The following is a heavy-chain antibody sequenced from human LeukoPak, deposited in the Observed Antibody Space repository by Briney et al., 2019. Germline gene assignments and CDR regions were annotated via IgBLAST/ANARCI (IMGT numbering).Heavy chain of an antibody. J-gene: IGHJ4*02. CDR3: ARSGRDGYVGLDY. V-gene: IGHV4-59*01. CDR1: GGSISSYY. CDR2: IYYSAST. Sequence: PSETLSLTCTVSGGSISSYYWSWIRQPPGKGLEWIGYIYYSASTNYNPSLKSRVTISVDTSKNQFSLKLSSVTAADTAVYYCARSGRDGYVGLDYWGQGTLVTVSS. D-gene: IGHD5-24*01.